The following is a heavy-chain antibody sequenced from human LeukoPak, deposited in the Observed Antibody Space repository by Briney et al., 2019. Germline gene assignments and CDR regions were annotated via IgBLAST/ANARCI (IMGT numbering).Heavy chain of an antibody. J-gene: IGHJ3*02. V-gene: IGHV4-4*07. CDR2: IYTSGST. Sequence: PSETLSLTCTVSGGSISSYYWSWIRQPAGQGLEWIGRIYTSGSTNYNPSLKRRVTMSVGTSKNQFSLKLSSVTAADTAVYYCARSSPRVVVVTAIPPFDIWGQGTMVTVSS. CDR3: ARSSPRVVVVTAIPPFDI. CDR1: GGSISSYY. D-gene: IGHD2-21*02.